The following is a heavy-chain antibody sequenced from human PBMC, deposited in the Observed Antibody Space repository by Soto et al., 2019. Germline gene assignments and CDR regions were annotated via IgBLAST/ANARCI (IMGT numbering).Heavy chain of an antibody. V-gene: IGHV3-15*01. CDR3: TTLSYDFWSGLTYYYYAMDV. CDR1: GFTFSDAW. J-gene: IGHJ6*02. CDR2: IKSNTDGGTT. D-gene: IGHD3-3*01. Sequence: EVQLVASGGGLIKPGGSLRLSCAASGFTFSDAWMTWVRQAPGKGLEWVGRIKSNTDGGTTDYAAPAKGRFTISRDDSKNTLYLQMNSLKTEDTAVYYCTTLSYDFWSGLTYYYYAMDVWGQGTTVTVSS.